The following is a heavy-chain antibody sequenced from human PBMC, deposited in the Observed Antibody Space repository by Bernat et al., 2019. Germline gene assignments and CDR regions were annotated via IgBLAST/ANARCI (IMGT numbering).Heavy chain of an antibody. CDR3: ASIYGDYARPFDY. V-gene: IGHV3-48*03. J-gene: IGHJ4*02. CDR1: GFTFSSYE. D-gene: IGHD4-17*01. Sequence: EVQLVESGGGLVQPGGSLRLSCAASGFTFSSYEMNWVRQAPGKGLEWVSHISSSGSTIYYADSVKGRFTISRDNAKNSLYLQMNSLRAEDTAVYYCASIYGDYARPFDYWGQGTLVTVSS. CDR2: ISSSGSTI.